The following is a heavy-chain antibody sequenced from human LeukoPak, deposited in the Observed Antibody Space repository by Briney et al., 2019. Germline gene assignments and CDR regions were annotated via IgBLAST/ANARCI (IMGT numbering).Heavy chain of an antibody. CDR2: VYNTGRT. D-gene: IGHD5-12*01. CDR3: ARAVGDSGYGRYFDY. J-gene: IGHJ4*02. Sequence: SETLSLTCTVPGGSISSYFWSWIRQPPGKGLEWLGNVYNTGRTNYNPSLESRVTISVDTSKNQFSLRLSSVTAADTAVYYCARAVGDSGYGRYFDYWGQGTLVAVSS. CDR1: GGSISSYF. V-gene: IGHV4-59*01.